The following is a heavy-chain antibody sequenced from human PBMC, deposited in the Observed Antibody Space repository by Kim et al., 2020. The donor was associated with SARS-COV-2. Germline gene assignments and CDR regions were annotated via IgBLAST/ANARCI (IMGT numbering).Heavy chain of an antibody. D-gene: IGHD3-22*01. Sequence: ASVKVSCKGSGYTFGSYAIHWVRQAPGQRLEWMGWINAGNGNTYYSQMAQGRVTITRDTSAYTAHMELRSLRSEDTTIYYCARGNYYDSDGFFFLDYWGQGTLVTVSS. CDR3: ARGNYYDSDGFFFLDY. V-gene: IGHV1-3*01. J-gene: IGHJ4*02. CDR1: GYTFGSYA. CDR2: INAGNGNT.